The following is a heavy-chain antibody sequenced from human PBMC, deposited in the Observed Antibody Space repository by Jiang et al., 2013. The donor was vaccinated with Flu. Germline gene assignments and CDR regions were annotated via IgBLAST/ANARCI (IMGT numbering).Heavy chain of an antibody. CDR1: GYTFTMYS. V-gene: IGHV1-3*04. J-gene: IGHJ2*01. Sequence: GAEVKKPGASVKVSCKAFGYTFTMYSIHWVRQAPGQRLEWMGWINIDTGNTKYSQKFQRRVTITRDTSATTAYMQLSSLRFEDTAVYYCARAAKIHYGGNSAGWYFDLWGRGTLVTVSS. CDR2: INIDTGNT. D-gene: IGHD4-23*01. CDR3: ARAAKIHYGGNSAGWYFDL.